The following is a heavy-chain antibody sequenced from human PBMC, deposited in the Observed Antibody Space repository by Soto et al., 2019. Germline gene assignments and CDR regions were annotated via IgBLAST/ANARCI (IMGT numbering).Heavy chain of an antibody. V-gene: IGHV1-69*02. CDR2: IIPILGIA. D-gene: IGHD6-13*01. CDR1: GGTFSSYT. J-gene: IGHJ4*02. CDR3: ASGSIAAARSFDY. Sequence: QVQLVQSGAEVKKPGSSVKVSCKASGGTFSSYTISWVRQAPGQGLEWMGRIIPILGIANYAQKFQGRVTITADKSTSTAYMELSSLRSEDTAVYYCASGSIAAARSFDYWGQGTLVTVSS.